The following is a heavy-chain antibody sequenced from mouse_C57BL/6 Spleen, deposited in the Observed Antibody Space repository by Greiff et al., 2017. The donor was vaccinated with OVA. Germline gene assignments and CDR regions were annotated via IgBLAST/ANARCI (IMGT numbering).Heavy chain of an antibody. CDR2: IYPRSGNT. Sequence: VKLLESGAELARPGASVKLSCKASGYTFTSYGISWVKQSTGQGLEWIGEIYPRSGNTYYNEKFKGKATLTADKSSSTAYMELRSLTSEDSAVYVCAREGYYNYDGMDYWGQGTSVTVSS. D-gene: IGHD2-4*01. V-gene: IGHV1-81*01. CDR1: GYTFTSYG. J-gene: IGHJ4*01. CDR3: AREGYYNYDGMDY.